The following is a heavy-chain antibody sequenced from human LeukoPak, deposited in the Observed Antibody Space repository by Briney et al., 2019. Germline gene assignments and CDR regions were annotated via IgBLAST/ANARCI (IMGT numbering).Heavy chain of an antibody. CDR3: AKPKRGFSGYDS. J-gene: IGHJ4*02. V-gene: IGHV3-21*04. CDR1: GFTLSSYS. CDR2: ISSSSYI. D-gene: IGHD5-12*01. Sequence: GGSLRLSCAASGFTLSSYSMNWVRQAPGKGLEWVSSISSSSYIYYADSVKGRFTISRDNSKNTLYLQMNSLRAEDTAVYYCAKPKRGFSGYDSWGQGTLVTVSS.